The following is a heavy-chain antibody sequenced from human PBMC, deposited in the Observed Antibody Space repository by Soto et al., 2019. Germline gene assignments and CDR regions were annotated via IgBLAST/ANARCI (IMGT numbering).Heavy chain of an antibody. CDR2: INHSGST. J-gene: IGHJ6*02. Sequence: SETLCHTCAGYGGMLSGYYWTGIRQPPGTGLGWIGEINHSGSTNYNPSLKSRVTISVDTSKNQFSLKLTSVTAADTAVYYCARTIAVAGMGYYYYGMDVWGQGTTVS. V-gene: IGHV4-34*01. CDR1: GGMLSGYY. CDR3: ARTIAVAGMGYYYYGMDV. D-gene: IGHD6-19*01.